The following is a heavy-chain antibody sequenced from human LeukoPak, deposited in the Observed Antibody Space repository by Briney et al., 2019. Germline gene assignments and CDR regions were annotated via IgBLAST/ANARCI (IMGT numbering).Heavy chain of an antibody. V-gene: IGHV4-34*01. CDR3: ARGLKARYCSSTSCRNWFDP. CDR1: GGFFSGYY. CDR2: INHSGST. D-gene: IGHD2-2*01. Sequence: SETLSLTCAVYGGFFSGYYWSWIRQPPGKGLEWIGEINHSGSTNYNPSLKSRVTISVDTSKNQFSLKLSSVTAADTAVYYCARGLKARYCSSTSCRNWFDPWGQGTLVTVSS. J-gene: IGHJ5*02.